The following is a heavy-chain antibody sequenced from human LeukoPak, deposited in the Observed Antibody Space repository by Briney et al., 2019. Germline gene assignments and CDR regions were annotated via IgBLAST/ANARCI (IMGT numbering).Heavy chain of an antibody. Sequence: GGSLRLSCAASGFTFSNFEMNWVRQAPGKGLEWVAYISSSGSSKHYADSVKGRFTISRDNAKRSLYLQMNSLRVEDTAVYYCARGPSIAARYDAFDIWGQGTMVTVSS. CDR3: ARGPSIAARYDAFDI. CDR1: GFTFSNFE. CDR2: ISSSGSSK. D-gene: IGHD6-6*01. J-gene: IGHJ3*02. V-gene: IGHV3-48*03.